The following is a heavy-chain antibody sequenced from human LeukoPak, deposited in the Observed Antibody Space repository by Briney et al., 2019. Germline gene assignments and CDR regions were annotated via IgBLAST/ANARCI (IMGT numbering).Heavy chain of an antibody. CDR3: ARRRGGFGEGEFIY. V-gene: IGHV4-4*09. CDR1: GGSMSGYY. D-gene: IGHD3-16*01. CDR2: IHSTGSP. J-gene: IGHJ4*02. Sequence: SESLSLTCNVSGGSMSGYYWTWIRQPPGKGLEWIGHIHSTGSPTYNPSLKSRVTMSIDTSKNQFSLSLSSATAADTAFYYCARRRGGFGEGEFIYWGQGTLVTVSS.